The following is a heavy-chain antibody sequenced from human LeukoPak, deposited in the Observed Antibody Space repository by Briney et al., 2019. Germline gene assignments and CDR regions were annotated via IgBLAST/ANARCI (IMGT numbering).Heavy chain of an antibody. CDR2: IYSGGST. CDR3: ARGSAAGYSYGNYFDY. Sequence: GGSLRLSCAASGFTVSSNYMSWVRQAPGKGLEWVSVIYSGGSTYYADSVKGRFTISRDNSKNTLYLQMNSLRAEDTAAYYCARGSAAGYSYGNYFDYWGQGTLVTVSS. CDR1: GFTVSSNY. V-gene: IGHV3-66*02. J-gene: IGHJ4*02. D-gene: IGHD5-18*01.